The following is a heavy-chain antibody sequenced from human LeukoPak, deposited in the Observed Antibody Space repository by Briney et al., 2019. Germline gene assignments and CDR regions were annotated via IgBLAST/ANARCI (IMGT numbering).Heavy chain of an antibody. CDR1: GSSISSYY. Sequence: SETLSLTCTVSGSSISSYYWSWIRQPPGKGLEWIGYIYTSGSTNYNPSLKSRVTISVDTSKNQFSLKLSSVTAADTAVYYCARRSWETQERGYCSSTSCYHYMDVWRKGTTVTVSS. J-gene: IGHJ6*03. CDR3: ARRSWETQERGYCSSTSCYHYMDV. V-gene: IGHV4-4*09. CDR2: IYTSGST. D-gene: IGHD2-2*01.